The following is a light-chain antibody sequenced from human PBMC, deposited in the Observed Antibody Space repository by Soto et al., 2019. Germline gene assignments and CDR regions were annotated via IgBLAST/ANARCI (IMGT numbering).Light chain of an antibody. V-gene: IGKV3-20*01. CDR3: QQYGSSPPNA. Sequence: EIVLTQSPATLSLSPGERATLSCRASQSVSSSYFAWYQQKPGQAPRLLIYGASTRAAGITDRFSGSGSGTDFTLTISRLEPEDFAVYYCQQYGSSPPNAFGQGTRLEIK. CDR2: GAS. CDR1: QSVSSSY. J-gene: IGKJ5*01.